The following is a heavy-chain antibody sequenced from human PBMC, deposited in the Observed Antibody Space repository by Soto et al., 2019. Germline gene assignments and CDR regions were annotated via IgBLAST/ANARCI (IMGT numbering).Heavy chain of an antibody. CDR1: GGTFSSYA. J-gene: IGHJ6*02. V-gene: IGHV1-69*01. D-gene: IGHD4-17*01. CDR2: ISPIFGTA. Sequence: QVQLVQSGAEVKKPGSSVKVSCKASGGTFSSYAISWVRQAPGQGLEWMGGISPIFGTANYAQKFQGRVRITADESTCTAYMELSSLRSEDTAVYYCARMTTVTSEYYYYGMDVWGQGTTVTVSS. CDR3: ARMTTVTSEYYYYGMDV.